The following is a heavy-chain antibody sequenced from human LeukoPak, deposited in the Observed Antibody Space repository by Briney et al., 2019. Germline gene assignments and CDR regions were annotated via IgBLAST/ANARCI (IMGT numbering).Heavy chain of an antibody. CDR2: IYYSGDT. D-gene: IGHD1-26*01. J-gene: IGHJ4*02. CDR3: AFPSKWEQVDFDY. Sequence: PSETLSLTCTVSGGSISSGTYHWGWIRQPPGKGLEWIGSIYYSGDTYYDPSLQSRVTISVDASKNQISLKLTSVTAADTAMYYCAFPSKWEQVDFDYWGPGTLVTVSS. CDR1: GGSISSGTYH. V-gene: IGHV4-39*01.